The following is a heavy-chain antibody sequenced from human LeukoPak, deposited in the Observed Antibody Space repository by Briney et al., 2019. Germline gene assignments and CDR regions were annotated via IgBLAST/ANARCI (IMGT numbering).Heavy chain of an antibody. Sequence: PGGSLRLSCAASGFTFSSHSMNWVRQAPGKGLEWLSYITPSGFTVYSDSVQGRFTISRDSAKKSLYLQMNSLRAEDAAVYYCAGTVGATTDFFFYYIDVWGKGTTVTVSS. CDR3: AGTVGATTDFFFYYIDV. CDR1: GFTFSSHS. CDR2: ITPSGFTV. D-gene: IGHD1-26*01. V-gene: IGHV3-48*04. J-gene: IGHJ6*03.